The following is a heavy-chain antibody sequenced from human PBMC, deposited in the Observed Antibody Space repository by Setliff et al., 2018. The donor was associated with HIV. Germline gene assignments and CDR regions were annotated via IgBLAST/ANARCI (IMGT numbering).Heavy chain of an antibody. V-gene: IGHV3-73*01. CDR1: GFTFSNSA. J-gene: IGHJ4*02. D-gene: IGHD4-4*01. CDR3: TAHDYSNYFDH. Sequence: PSCAASGFTFSNSAMHWVRQASGKGLEWVGRIRSKANSYATAYAASVKGRFIISRDDSKNTAYLQMNSLKTEDTAVYYCTAHDYSNYFDHWGQGTLVTVSS. CDR2: IRSKANSYAT.